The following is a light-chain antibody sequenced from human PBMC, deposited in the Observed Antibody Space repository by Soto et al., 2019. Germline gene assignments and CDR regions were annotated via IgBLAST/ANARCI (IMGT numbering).Light chain of an antibody. CDR3: QQYDNLPFT. V-gene: IGKV1-33*01. J-gene: IGKJ3*01. Sequence: DIQMTQSPSSLSASVGDIVTITCQASQDISNYLNWYQQKPGKAPQLLIYDASNLETGVPSRFSGSGSGTDFTFTISSLQPEDIGTYYCQQYDNLPFTFGPGTKVDI. CDR2: DAS. CDR1: QDISNY.